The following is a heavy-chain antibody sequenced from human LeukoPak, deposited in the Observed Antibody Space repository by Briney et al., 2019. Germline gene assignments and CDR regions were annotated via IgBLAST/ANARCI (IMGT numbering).Heavy chain of an antibody. V-gene: IGHV4-39*01. D-gene: IGHD3-9*01. Sequence: SETLSLTCTVSSGSISTSNYYWGWVRQPPGKALEWIGNIFYSGSTYYSPSLKSRVTISVDTSKNQFSLKLSSVTAADTAVYYCARPGLRYFETYYFDYWGQGTLVTVSS. J-gene: IGHJ4*02. CDR1: SGSISTSNYY. CDR3: ARPGLRYFETYYFDY. CDR2: IFYSGST.